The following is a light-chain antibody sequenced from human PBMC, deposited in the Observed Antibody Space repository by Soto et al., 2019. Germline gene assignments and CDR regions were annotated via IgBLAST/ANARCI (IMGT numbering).Light chain of an antibody. V-gene: IGKV4-1*01. CDR1: QSVLYSSNNKNY. CDR3: QQYYSTPQGT. J-gene: IGKJ1*01. CDR2: WAS. Sequence: DIVMTQSPDSLAVSLGERATINCKSSQSVLYSSNNKNYLAWYQQKPGQPPKLLIYWASTRESGVPDRFSGNGSGTDFTLTISSLQAEDVAVYYCQQYYSTPQGTFGQGTKVEIK.